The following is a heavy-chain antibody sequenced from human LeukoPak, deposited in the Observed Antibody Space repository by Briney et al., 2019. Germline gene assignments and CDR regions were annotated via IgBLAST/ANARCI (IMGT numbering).Heavy chain of an antibody. D-gene: IGHD3-22*01. CDR2: ISDSGGRT. CDR1: GITLINYG. CDR3: AKRGVVIRVILVGFHKEAYYFDS. Sequence: PGGSLRLSCAVSGITLINYGMSWVRQAPGKGREGVAGISDSGGRTNYADAVKDRFTISRDNLKNTLYLQMNSLRDEHTAVYFCAKRGVVIRVILVGFHKEAYYFDSWGQGALVTVSS. V-gene: IGHV3-23*01. J-gene: IGHJ4*02.